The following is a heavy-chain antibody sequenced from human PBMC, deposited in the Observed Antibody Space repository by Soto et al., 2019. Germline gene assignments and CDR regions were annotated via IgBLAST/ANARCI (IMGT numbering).Heavy chain of an antibody. Sequence: QVQLQESGPGLVKPSQTLSLTCTVSGGSISRGDYYWSWIRQPPGKGLEWIGYIYYSGSTYYNPSLKSRVTISVDTSKNQFSLKLSSVTAADTAVYYCARVGFGELLAHGMDVWGQGTTVTVSS. CDR1: GGSISRGDYY. V-gene: IGHV4-30-4*01. CDR2: IYYSGST. D-gene: IGHD3-10*01. J-gene: IGHJ6*02. CDR3: ARVGFGELLAHGMDV.